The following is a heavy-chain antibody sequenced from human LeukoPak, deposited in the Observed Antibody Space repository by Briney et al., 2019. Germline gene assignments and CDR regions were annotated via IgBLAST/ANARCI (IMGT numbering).Heavy chain of an antibody. D-gene: IGHD6-13*01. Sequence: ASVTVSCKASGYTFTGYYMHWVRQAPGQGLKWMGRINPNSGGTNYAQKFQGRVTMTRDTSISTAYMELSRLRSDDTAVYYCARDLSAIAAAADTDYWGQGTLVTVSS. V-gene: IGHV1-2*06. J-gene: IGHJ4*02. CDR3: ARDLSAIAAAADTDY. CDR1: GYTFTGYY. CDR2: INPNSGGT.